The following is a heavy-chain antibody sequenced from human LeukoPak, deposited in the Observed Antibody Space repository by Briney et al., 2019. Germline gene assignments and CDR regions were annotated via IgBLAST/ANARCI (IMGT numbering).Heavy chain of an antibody. CDR3: ARGGLGTDSFLDY. CDR1: GFTFRSYA. CDR2: ITSSRSYT. D-gene: IGHD2/OR15-2a*01. Sequence: PGGSLRLSCAASGFTFRSYATNWVRQAPGKGLEWVSSITSSRSYTFYSDSVKGRVTISRDNARKSMFLQMNSLRTEDTAIYYCARGGLGTDSFLDYWGQGILVTVSS. V-gene: IGHV3-21*01. J-gene: IGHJ4*02.